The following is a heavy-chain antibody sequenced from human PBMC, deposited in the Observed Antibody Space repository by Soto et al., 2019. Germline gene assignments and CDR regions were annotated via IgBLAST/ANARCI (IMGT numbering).Heavy chain of an antibody. Sequence: GASVKVSCKTSGYSITSYGISWVRQAPGQGLEWMGWISAYNGKTNYAEKFQDRVTMTTDTSTSTASMELRSLRSDDTAVYYCASTRPVATITSAEYPLDYWGQGTPVTVSS. D-gene: IGHD5-12*01. CDR1: GYSITSYG. CDR2: ISAYNGKT. J-gene: IGHJ4*02. V-gene: IGHV1-18*04. CDR3: ASTRPVATITSAEYPLDY.